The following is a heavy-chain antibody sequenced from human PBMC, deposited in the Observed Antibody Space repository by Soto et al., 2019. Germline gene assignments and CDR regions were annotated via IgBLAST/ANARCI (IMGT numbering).Heavy chain of an antibody. CDR2: IYYSGRT. D-gene: IGHD2-21*02. CDR1: GESISSSSYY. V-gene: IGHV4-39*01. Sequence: SETLSLICIVSGESISSSSYYWGWIRQPPGKGLEWIGSIYYSGRTYYNPSFKSRVTISIDTSKDQFSLKLSSVTATDTAVYYCARQRTTVVTQAYFDHWGQGALVTV. CDR3: ARQRTTVVTQAYFDH. J-gene: IGHJ4*02.